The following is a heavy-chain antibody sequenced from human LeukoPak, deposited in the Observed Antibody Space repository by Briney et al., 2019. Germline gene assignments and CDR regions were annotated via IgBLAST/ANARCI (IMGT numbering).Heavy chain of an antibody. Sequence: GGSLRLSCAAAGFTFSLYWMSWVRQAPGKGLEWVANIKQDGSEKYYVDSVKGRFTISRDNARNSLSLQMNSLRAEDTAVYYCVSTATFDHWGQGTLVTVSS. J-gene: IGHJ4*02. CDR1: GFTFSLYW. V-gene: IGHV3-7*05. CDR3: VSTATFDH. D-gene: IGHD5/OR15-5a*01. CDR2: IKQDGSEK.